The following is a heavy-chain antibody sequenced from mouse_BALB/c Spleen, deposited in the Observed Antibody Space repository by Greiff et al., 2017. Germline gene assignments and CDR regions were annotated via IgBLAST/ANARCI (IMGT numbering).Heavy chain of an antibody. V-gene: IGHV14-4*02. CDR1: GFNIKDYY. Sequence: EVQLKESGAELVRSGASVKLSCTASGFNIKDYYMHWVKQRPEQGLEWIGWIDPENGDTEYAPKFQGKATMTADTSSNTAYLQLSSLTSEDTAVYYCNACVPGAMDYWGQGTSVTVSS. D-gene: IGHD5-1*01. J-gene: IGHJ4*01. CDR2: IDPENGDT. CDR3: NACVPGAMDY.